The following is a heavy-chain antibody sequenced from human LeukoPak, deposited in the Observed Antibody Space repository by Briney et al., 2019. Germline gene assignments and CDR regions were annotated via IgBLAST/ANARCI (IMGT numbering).Heavy chain of an antibody. D-gene: IGHD5-12*01. J-gene: IGHJ4*02. CDR2: ICSGGST. CDR1: GFTVSSKY. Sequence: GGSLRVSCAGSGFTVSSKYMSWVRQARGKGLEWVSVICSGGSTDYADSVKGRFTMSRDNSKNMLDLQMNSLRVDDTAVYFCARGRGYSGYDVSLPFDYWGQGTLVTVSS. CDR3: ARGRGYSGYDVSLPFDY. V-gene: IGHV3-66*01.